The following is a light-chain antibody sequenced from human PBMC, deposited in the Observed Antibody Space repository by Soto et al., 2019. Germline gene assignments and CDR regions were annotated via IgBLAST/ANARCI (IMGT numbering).Light chain of an antibody. J-gene: IGLJ2*01. CDR3: SSYTSRSTLGV. CDR1: NSDIGGYNY. Sequence: QSALTQPASVSGSPGQSITISCTGTNSDIGGYNYVSWYQQHPGKAPKLMIYDVSNRPSGVSYCFSGSKPGNTASLTISGLQAEDEADYYCSSYTSRSTLGVFGGGTKLTVL. CDR2: DVS. V-gene: IGLV2-14*03.